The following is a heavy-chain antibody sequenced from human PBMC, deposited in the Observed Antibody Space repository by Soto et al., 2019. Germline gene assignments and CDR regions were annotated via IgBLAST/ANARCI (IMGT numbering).Heavy chain of an antibody. CDR1: GFSFNVYW. CDR3: ARDGLLDRGVTNYFDS. Sequence: EVQLVESGGGLVQPGGSLRLSCAASGFSFNVYWMSWVRQAPGKGLEWVAKMRPDGRQKSYVDSVKGRFTISRDNAKNSLYLQINRLRAEDTAVYYRARDGLLDRGVTNYFDSWGQGALVTVSS. V-gene: IGHV3-7*01. D-gene: IGHD3-10*01. J-gene: IGHJ4*02. CDR2: MRPDGRQK.